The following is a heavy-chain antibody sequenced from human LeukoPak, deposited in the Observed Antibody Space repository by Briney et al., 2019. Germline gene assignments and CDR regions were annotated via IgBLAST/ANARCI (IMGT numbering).Heavy chain of an antibody. CDR1: GFTFSSYA. Sequence: GGSLRLSCAASGFTFSSYAMHWVRQAPGKGLEGVAVISYDGSNEYYADSVKGRFTISRDNSKNTLCLQMNSLRAEDTAVYYCARDHYDFWSGYGTGNMDVWGKGTTVTVSS. D-gene: IGHD3-3*01. CDR3: ARDHYDFWSGYGTGNMDV. J-gene: IGHJ6*03. CDR2: ISYDGSNE. V-gene: IGHV3-30*01.